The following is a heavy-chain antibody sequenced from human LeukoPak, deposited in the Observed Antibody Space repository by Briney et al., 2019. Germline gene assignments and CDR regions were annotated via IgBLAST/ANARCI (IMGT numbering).Heavy chain of an antibody. Sequence: ASVKVSCKASGGTFSSYAISWVRQAPGQGLEWMGRIIPILGIANYAQKFQGRVTITADKSTSTAYMELSSLRSEDTAVYYCARRSRGVTPFDYWGQGTLVTVSS. J-gene: IGHJ4*02. CDR3: ARRSRGVTPFDY. D-gene: IGHD3-10*01. V-gene: IGHV1-69*04. CDR2: IIPILGIA. CDR1: GGTFSSYA.